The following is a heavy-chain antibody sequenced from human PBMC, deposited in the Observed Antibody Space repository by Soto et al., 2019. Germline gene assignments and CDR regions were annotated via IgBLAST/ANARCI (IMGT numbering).Heavy chain of an antibody. D-gene: IGHD3-22*01. CDR1: GYTFTSYA. Sequence: ASVKVSCKASGYTFTSYAMHWVRQAPGQRLEWMGWINAGNGNTKYSQKFQGRVTITRDTSASTAYMELSSLRSEDTAVYYCARGRYYDSSGYYEFDYWGQGTQVTVSS. CDR3: ARGRYYDSSGYYEFDY. V-gene: IGHV1-3*01. J-gene: IGHJ4*02. CDR2: INAGNGNT.